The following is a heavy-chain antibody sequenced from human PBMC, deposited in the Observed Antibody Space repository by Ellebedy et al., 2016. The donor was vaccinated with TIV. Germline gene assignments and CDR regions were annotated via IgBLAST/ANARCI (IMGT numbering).Heavy chain of an antibody. CDR2: ISRDGSGT. Sequence: GESLKISCAASGFTFDDYTMHWVRQAPGKGLEWVSVISRDGSGTDYADSVEGRFTISRDNSKNYLYLQMNSLRTEDTALYYCAKDFADWGQGTLVTVSS. J-gene: IGHJ4*02. CDR3: AKDFAD. CDR1: GFTFDDYT. V-gene: IGHV3-43*01.